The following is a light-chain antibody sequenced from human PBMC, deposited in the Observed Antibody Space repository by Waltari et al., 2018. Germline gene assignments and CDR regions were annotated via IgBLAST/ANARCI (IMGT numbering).Light chain of an antibody. CDR2: GHD. J-gene: IGLJ3*02. CDR1: SLRRYY. V-gene: IGLV3-19*01. Sequence: SSELTQAPAVSVALGQTVRITCQGDSLRRYYASWYQQRPGQAPFLVLYGHDNRPSGIPDRFSGSTSGNTASLTITRAQAEDAGVYHCLSRDSSSTRVFGGGTTLTV. CDR3: LSRDSSSTRV.